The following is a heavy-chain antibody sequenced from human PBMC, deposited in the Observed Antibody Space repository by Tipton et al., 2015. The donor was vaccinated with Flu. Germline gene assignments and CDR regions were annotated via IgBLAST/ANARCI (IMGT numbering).Heavy chain of an antibody. CDR2: INHSGST. D-gene: IGHD4-11*01. CDR1: GGSFSGYY. CDR3: ARRDYSNYVSVPKNWFDS. Sequence: TLSLTCAVYGGSFSGYYWSWIRQPPGKGLEWIGEINHSGSTYYNPSLRSRVTILVDRSKNQFSLKLSFVTAADTAVYYCARRDYSNYVSVPKNWFDSWGQGILVTVSS. J-gene: IGHJ5*01. V-gene: IGHV4-34*01.